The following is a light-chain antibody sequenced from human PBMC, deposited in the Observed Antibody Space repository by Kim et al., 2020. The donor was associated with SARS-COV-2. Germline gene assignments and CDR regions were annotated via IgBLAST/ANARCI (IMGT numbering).Light chain of an antibody. J-gene: IGKJ2*01. CDR2: DAS. CDR1: QDISNY. V-gene: IGKV1-33*01. Sequence: DIQMTQSPSSLSASVGDRVTITCQASQDISNYLNWYQQKPGKAPKLLIYDASNLETGVPSRFSGSGSGTDFTFTISSLQPEDIETYYCQQYDNLLPYTFGQGTKLEI. CDR3: QQYDNLLPYT.